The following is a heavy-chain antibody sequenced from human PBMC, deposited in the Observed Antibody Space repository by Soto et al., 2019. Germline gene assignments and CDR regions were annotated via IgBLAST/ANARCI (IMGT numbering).Heavy chain of an antibody. D-gene: IGHD5-12*01. Sequence: QVQLQESGPGLVKPSETLSLTCTVSGGSISSYYWSWIRQPPGKGLEWIGYLSYSGRSNYNPSLKSRVTLSLDTSKNQFSLKLTSVTSADTAVYYCARVKYSGYDYYVDYWGQGTLVAVSS. V-gene: IGHV4-59*01. CDR1: GGSISSYY. CDR2: LSYSGRS. CDR3: ARVKYSGYDYYVDY. J-gene: IGHJ4*02.